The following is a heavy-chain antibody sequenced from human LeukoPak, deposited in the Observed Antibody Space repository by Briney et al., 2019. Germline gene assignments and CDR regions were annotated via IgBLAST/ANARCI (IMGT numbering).Heavy chain of an antibody. CDR1: GYTFTSYG. CDR3: ARDISSSWYYDWFDP. CDR2: ISAYNGNT. V-gene: IGHV1-18*01. D-gene: IGHD6-13*01. Sequence: ASVKVSCKASGYTFTSYGISWVRQAPGQGLAWMGWISAYNGNTNYAQKLQGRVTMTTDTSTSTAYMELRSLRSDDTAVYYCARDISSSWYYDWFDPWGQGTLVTVSS. J-gene: IGHJ5*02.